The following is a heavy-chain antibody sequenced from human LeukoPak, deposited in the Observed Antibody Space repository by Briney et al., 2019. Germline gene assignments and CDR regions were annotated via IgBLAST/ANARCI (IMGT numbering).Heavy chain of an antibody. Sequence: SQTLSLTCTVSGGSISSGSYYWSWIRQPAGKGLEWIGRIYTSGSTNYNPSLKSRVTISVDTSKNQFSLKLSSVTAADTAVYYCARDFQYYYGSGSYSWWFDPWGQGTLVTVAS. CDR1: GGSISSGSYY. CDR3: ARDFQYYYGSGSYSWWFDP. D-gene: IGHD3-10*01. J-gene: IGHJ5*02. CDR2: IYTSGST. V-gene: IGHV4-61*02.